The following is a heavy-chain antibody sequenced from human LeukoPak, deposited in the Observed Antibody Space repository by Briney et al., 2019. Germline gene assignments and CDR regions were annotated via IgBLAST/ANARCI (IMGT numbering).Heavy chain of an antibody. CDR3: ARVGYDYVWGSYRYTALFYFDY. Sequence: SETPSLTSAIYGGSFSGYYWSWIRHPPGKRPEKIREINHSRTNNYNPSLKSRVTISVDTCKNLFSLELSSVTAADTAVYYCARVGYDYVWGSYRYTALFYFDYWGQGTLVTVSS. CDR2: INHSRTN. D-gene: IGHD3-16*02. CDR1: GGSFSGYY. J-gene: IGHJ4*02. V-gene: IGHV4-34*01.